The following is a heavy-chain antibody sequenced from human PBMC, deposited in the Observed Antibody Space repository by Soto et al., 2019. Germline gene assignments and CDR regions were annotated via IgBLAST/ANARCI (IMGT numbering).Heavy chain of an antibody. CDR2: INPNSGGT. CDR1: GYTFTGYY. D-gene: IGHD2-2*01. V-gene: IGHV1-2*02. Sequence: GASVKVSCKASGYTFTGYYMHWVRQAPGQGLEWMGWINPNSGGTNYAQKFQGRVTMTRDTSISTAYMELSRLRSDDTAVYCCARDLFQRYCSSTSCAYDYYYGMDVWGQGTTVTVSS. J-gene: IGHJ6*02. CDR3: ARDLFQRYCSSTSCAYDYYYGMDV.